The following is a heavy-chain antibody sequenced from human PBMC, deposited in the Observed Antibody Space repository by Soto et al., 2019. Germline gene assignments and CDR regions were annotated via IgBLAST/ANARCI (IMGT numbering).Heavy chain of an antibody. V-gene: IGHV4-31*03. J-gene: IGHJ4*02. CDR2: IYYSGST. CDR3: ARGSIAARTPFDY. Sequence: SETLSLTCTVSGGSISSGGYYWSWIRQHPGKGLEWIGYIYYSGSTYYNPSLKSRVTISVDTSKNQFSLKLSSVTAADTAVYYCARGSIAARTPFDYWGQGTLVTVSS. D-gene: IGHD6-6*01. CDR1: GGSISSGGYY.